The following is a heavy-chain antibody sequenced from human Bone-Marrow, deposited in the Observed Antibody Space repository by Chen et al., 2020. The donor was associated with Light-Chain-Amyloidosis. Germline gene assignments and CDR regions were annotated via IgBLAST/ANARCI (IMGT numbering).Heavy chain of an antibody. CDR1: GFTFNNYA. CDR3: AKDLALGGGSCFDS. V-gene: IGHV3-23*01. J-gene: IGHJ4*02. CDR2: ISGNGDNT. D-gene: IGHD2-15*01. Sequence: EVQLLESGGGLVQPGGSLRLSCAASGFTFNNYALSWVRRAPGKGLEWVSAISGNGDNTCYADSVKGRFTFSRDNSRNTLYLQMNDLRAEETAIYYWAKDLALGGGSCFDSWGQGALVTVSS.